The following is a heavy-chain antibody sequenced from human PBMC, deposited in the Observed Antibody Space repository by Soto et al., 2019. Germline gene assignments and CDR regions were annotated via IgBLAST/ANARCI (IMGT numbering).Heavy chain of an antibody. D-gene: IGHD5-12*01. CDR1: GFTFSSYG. CDR3: AKGWQWGYDSSYFDY. CDR2: ISYDGSNK. J-gene: IGHJ4*02. Sequence: QSGGSLRLSCAASGFTFSSYGMHWVRQAPGKGLEWVAVISYDGSNKYYADSVKGRFTISRDNSKNTLYLQMNSLRAEDTAVYYCAKGWQWGYDSSYFDYWGQGTLVTVSS. V-gene: IGHV3-30*18.